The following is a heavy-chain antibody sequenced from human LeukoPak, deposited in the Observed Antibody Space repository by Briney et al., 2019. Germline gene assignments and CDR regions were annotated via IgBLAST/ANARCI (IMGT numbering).Heavy chain of an antibody. CDR1: GFTFSSYS. J-gene: IGHJ5*02. Sequence: GGSLRLSCAASGFTFSSYSMIWVRQAPGKGLEWVSSITSSSSYIYYADSVKGRFTISRDNAKNSLYLQMNNLRAGDTAVYYCARETTVTSGWFDPWGQGTLVTVSS. CDR2: ITSSSSYI. V-gene: IGHV3-21*01. CDR3: ARETTVTSGWFDP. D-gene: IGHD4-17*01.